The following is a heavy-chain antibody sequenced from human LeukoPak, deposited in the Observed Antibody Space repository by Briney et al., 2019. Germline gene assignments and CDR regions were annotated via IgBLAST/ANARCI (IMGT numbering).Heavy chain of an antibody. CDR1: GYTFTGYY. CDR2: INPNSGGT. J-gene: IGHJ6*01. D-gene: IGHD4-17*01. Sequence: ASVKVSCKASGYTFTGYYMHWVRQAPGQGLEWMGWINPNSGGTNYAQKFQGWVTMTRDTSISTAYMELSRLRSDDTAVYYCARSGIETVTTAKTYYYYYGMDVWGQGTTVTVSS. CDR3: ARSGIETVTTAKTYYYYYGMDV. V-gene: IGHV1-2*04.